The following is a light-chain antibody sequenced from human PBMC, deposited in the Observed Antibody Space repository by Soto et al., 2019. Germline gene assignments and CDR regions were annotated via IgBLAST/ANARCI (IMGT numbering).Light chain of an antibody. V-gene: IGKV3-15*01. Sequence: EIVMTQSPATLPVSPGERATLSCRAGQSISNNLAWYQQKPGQAPRLLIYGASTRATGIPARFTGSGSGTEFTLTISSLQSEDFAVYYCQQYSNWPRTFGQGNKVAIK. CDR1: QSISNN. CDR2: GAS. CDR3: QQYSNWPRT. J-gene: IGKJ1*01.